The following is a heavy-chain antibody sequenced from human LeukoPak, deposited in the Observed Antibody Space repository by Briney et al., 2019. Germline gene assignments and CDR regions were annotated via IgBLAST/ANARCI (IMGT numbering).Heavy chain of an antibody. V-gene: IGHV3-30*18. CDR1: GFTFSSYG. J-gene: IGHJ4*02. CDR2: ISYDGSNK. CDR3: AKGMTTPYYFDY. D-gene: IGHD4-11*01. Sequence: GRSLRLSCAASGFTFSSYGMHWVRQAPGKGLEWVAVISYDGSNKYYADSVKGRFTISRDNSKNTLYLQMNSLRAEDTAGYYCAKGMTTPYYFDYWGQGTLVTVSS.